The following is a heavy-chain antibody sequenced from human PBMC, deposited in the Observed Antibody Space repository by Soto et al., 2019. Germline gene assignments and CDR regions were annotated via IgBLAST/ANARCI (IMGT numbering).Heavy chain of an antibody. Sequence: LXLSCASSGFTFSRYLMHWVRQAPGKGLVWVSRINSDGSSTSYADSVKGRFTISRDNAKNTLYLQMNSLRAEDTAVYYCARDSRAFDIWGQGTMVTVSS. J-gene: IGHJ3*02. CDR3: ARDSRAFDI. CDR2: INSDGSST. V-gene: IGHV3-74*01. CDR1: GFTFSRYL.